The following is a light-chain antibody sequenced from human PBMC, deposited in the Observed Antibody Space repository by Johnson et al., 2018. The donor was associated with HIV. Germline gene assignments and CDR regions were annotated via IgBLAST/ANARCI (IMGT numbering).Light chain of an antibody. CDR3: GTWDSSLSTGYV. CDR2: DND. J-gene: IGLJ1*01. CDR1: DSNIGNNY. V-gene: IGLV1-51*01. Sequence: QSVLTQPPSVSAAPGQKVTISCFGSDSNIGNNYVSWYQQVPGTAPKLLIYDNDKRPSGIPDRFSGSKSGTSATLGITGLQTGDEADYYCGTWDSSLSTGYVFGTGTKVTVL.